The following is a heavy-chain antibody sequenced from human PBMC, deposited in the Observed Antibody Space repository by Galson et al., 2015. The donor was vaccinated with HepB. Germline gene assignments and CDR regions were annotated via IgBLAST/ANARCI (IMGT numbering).Heavy chain of an antibody. J-gene: IGHJ4*02. V-gene: IGHV3-23*01. CDR2: VTSGGDNT. Sequence: SLRLSCAASGFTFNSYAMAWVRQAPGKGLEWVSVVTSGGDNTFYADSVAGRFIVSSKKFRNTLYLQTSSPRADDTAVYYCVTTVRGINYWGQGTLLTVSS. CDR3: VTTVRGINY. CDR1: GFTFNSYA. D-gene: IGHD3-10*01.